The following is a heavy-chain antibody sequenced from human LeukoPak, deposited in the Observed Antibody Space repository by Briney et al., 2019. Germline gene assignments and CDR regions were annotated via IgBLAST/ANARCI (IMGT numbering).Heavy chain of an antibody. CDR3: ARLSDGDLDF. V-gene: IGHV5-51*01. J-gene: IGHJ4*02. D-gene: IGHD2-21*02. CDR1: GYSFTNYW. Sequence: GESLQISCQGSGYSFTNYWIAWVRQMPGKGLEWMGIIYPGDSDTRYSPSFQGQVTISADKSISTAYLQWSSLKASDTAVYYCARLSDGDLDFWGQGTLVTVSS. CDR2: IYPGDSDT.